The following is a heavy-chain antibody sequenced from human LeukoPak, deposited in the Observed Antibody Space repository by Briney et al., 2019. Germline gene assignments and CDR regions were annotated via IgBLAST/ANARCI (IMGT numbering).Heavy chain of an antibody. CDR1: GFTFSNYA. J-gene: IGHJ5*02. V-gene: IGHV3-30*02. Sequence: GMSLRLSCAASGFTFSNYAMNWVRQAPGKGLEWVAFIRTDGSYTYHADSVKGRFTISRDNSKNTLFLQMNSLRPEDTAVYYCAKDDYFGSGTWGQGALVTVSS. D-gene: IGHD3-10*01. CDR2: IRTDGSYT. CDR3: AKDDYFGSGT.